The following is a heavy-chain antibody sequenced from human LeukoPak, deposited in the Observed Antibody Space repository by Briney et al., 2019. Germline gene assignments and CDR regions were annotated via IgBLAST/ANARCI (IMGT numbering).Heavy chain of an antibody. CDR2: IYYSGST. Sequence: SETLSLTCTVSGGSISSSSYYWGWIRQPPGKGLEWIGSIYYSGSTYYNPSLKSRVTISVDTSKNQFSLKLSSVTAADTAVYYCARRPLRYFDWLLRYYFDYWGQGTLVTVSS. CDR3: ARRPLRYFDWLLRYYFDY. D-gene: IGHD3-9*01. CDR1: GGSISSSSYY. V-gene: IGHV4-39*07. J-gene: IGHJ4*02.